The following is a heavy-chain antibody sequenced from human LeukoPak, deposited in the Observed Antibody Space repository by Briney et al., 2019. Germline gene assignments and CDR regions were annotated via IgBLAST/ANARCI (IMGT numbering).Heavy chain of an antibody. CDR1: GGSISSGGYY. J-gene: IGHJ6*02. V-gene: IGHV4-30-2*01. D-gene: IGHD6-19*01. CDR3: ARDSSGGPPWYYYGMDV. CDR2: IYHSGST. Sequence: SETLSLTCTVSGGSISSGGYYWSWIRQPPGKGLEWIGYIYHSGSTYYNPSLKSRVTISVDTSKNQFSLKLSSVTAADTAVYYCARDSSGGPPWYYYGMDVWGQGTTVTVSS.